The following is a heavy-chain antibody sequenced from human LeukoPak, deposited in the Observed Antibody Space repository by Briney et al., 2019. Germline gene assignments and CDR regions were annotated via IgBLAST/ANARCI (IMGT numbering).Heavy chain of an antibody. CDR1: GFTFSSYG. Sequence: PGGSLRLSCAASGFTFSSYGVHWVRQAPGKGLEWVAVAYDDRDNKYHADSVKGRFAVSKDNSKNTLYLQMSSLRAEDTAVYYCATGGLYYYSDWGQGTLVTVSS. J-gene: IGHJ4*02. CDR2: AYDDRDNK. D-gene: IGHD3-16*01. CDR3: ATGGLYYYSD. V-gene: IGHV3-33*01.